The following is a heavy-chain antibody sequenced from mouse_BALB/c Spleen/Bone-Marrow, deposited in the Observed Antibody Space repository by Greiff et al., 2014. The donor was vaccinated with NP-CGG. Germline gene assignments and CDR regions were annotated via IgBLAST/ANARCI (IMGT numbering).Heavy chain of an antibody. CDR1: GYVFSSSW. Sequence: QVQLQQSGPELVKPGASVKISCRASGYVFSSSWMNWVKQRPGQGLEWTGRIYPGDGNTNYNGKFKGKATLTADTSSSTAYMQISSLTSVDSAVYFCARRRTFITSVVDYFDVWGAGTTVTVSS. CDR3: ARRRTFITSVVDYFDV. D-gene: IGHD1-1*02. J-gene: IGHJ1*01. CDR2: IYPGDGNT. V-gene: IGHV1-82*01.